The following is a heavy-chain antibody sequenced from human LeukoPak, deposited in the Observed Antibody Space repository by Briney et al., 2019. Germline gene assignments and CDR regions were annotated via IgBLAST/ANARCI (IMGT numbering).Heavy chain of an antibody. D-gene: IGHD3-3*01. CDR1: GGTFSSYA. CDR3: ASGSTYYDFWSGYLFSFYYYYMDV. J-gene: IGHJ6*03. Sequence: SVKVSSKASGGTFSSYAISWVRQAPGQGLEWMGGIIPIFGTANYAQKFQGRVTITADESTSTAYMELSSLRSEDTAVYYCASGSTYYDFWSGYLFSFYYYYMDVWGKGTTVTVSS. CDR2: IIPIFGTA. V-gene: IGHV1-69*01.